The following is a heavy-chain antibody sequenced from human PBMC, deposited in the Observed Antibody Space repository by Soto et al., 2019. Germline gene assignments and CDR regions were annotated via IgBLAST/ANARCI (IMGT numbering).Heavy chain of an antibody. CDR2: ISYDGSNR. J-gene: IGHJ4*02. CDR3: AKGRGCSGGRCYQEEFEE. V-gene: IGHV3-30*18. Sequence: QVQLVESGGGVVQPGRSLRLSCAASGFTFSSYGMHWVRQSPGKGLEWVAAISYDGSNRYYADSVKGRFTISRDNSKNTLYLQMDSLRAEDTAVYYCAKGRGCSGGRCYQEEFEEWGQGTLVTVSS. D-gene: IGHD2-15*01. CDR1: GFTFSSYG.